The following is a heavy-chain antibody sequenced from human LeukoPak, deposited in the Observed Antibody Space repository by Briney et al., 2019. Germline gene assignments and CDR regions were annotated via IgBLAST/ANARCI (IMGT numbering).Heavy chain of an antibody. CDR2: IYPGDSDT. CDR3: ARHLKSPRSYGSRKGNWFDP. CDR1: GYSFTSYW. Sequence: GESLKISCKGSGYSFTSYWIGWVRQMAGKGLEWMGIIYPGDSDTRYSPSFQGQVTISADKSISTAYLQWSSLKASDTAMYYCARHLKSPRSYGSRKGNWFDPWGPGTLVTVSS. D-gene: IGHD3-10*01. V-gene: IGHV5-51*01. J-gene: IGHJ5*02.